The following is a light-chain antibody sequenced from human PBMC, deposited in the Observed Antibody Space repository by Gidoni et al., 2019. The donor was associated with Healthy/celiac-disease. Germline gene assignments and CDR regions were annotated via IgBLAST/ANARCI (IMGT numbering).Light chain of an antibody. V-gene: IGKV3-11*01. Sequence: EHVLKQSPATLSSSPGERATLSCRASQGVSSYLAWYQQKPGQAPRLLIYDASNMATGIPARFSGSGSGTDFTLTISSLEPEDFAVYYCQQRSNWPWTFGQGTKVEIK. CDR1: QGVSSY. CDR3: QQRSNWPWT. CDR2: DAS. J-gene: IGKJ1*01.